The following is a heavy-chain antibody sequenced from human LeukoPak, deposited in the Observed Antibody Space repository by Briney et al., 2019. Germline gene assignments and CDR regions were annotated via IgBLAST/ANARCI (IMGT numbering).Heavy chain of an antibody. J-gene: IGHJ3*02. CDR2: IYPGDSDT. CDR1: GYNFTNYW. Sequence: GESLKISCKGSGYNFTNYWIGWVRQMPGKGLEWMGIIYPGDSDTTYSPSFQGQVTISADKSISTAYLQWSSLKASDTAMYYCARQTSYSLDIWGQGTMVTVSS. CDR3: ARQTSYSLDI. V-gene: IGHV5-51*01. D-gene: IGHD2-15*01.